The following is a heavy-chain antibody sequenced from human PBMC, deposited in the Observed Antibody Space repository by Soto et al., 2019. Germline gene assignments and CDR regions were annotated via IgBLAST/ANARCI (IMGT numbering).Heavy chain of an antibody. CDR3: AKPGLFGSASYFDY. V-gene: IGHV3-23*01. D-gene: IGHD6-25*01. CDR1: GFTFAHYA. CDR2: ISGSGAGT. Sequence: GGSLRLSCAASGFTFAHYAMSWVRQAPGKGLEWVSTISGSGAGTFYAEFVRGRFTISRDNSNNTLFLQVNSLTAEDTAVYYCAKPGLFGSASYFDYWGQGSLVTVSS. J-gene: IGHJ4*02.